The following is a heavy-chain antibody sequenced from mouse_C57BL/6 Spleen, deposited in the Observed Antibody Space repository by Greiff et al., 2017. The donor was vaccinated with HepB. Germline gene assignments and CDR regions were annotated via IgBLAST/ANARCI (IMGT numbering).Heavy chain of an antibody. D-gene: IGHD2-2*01. CDR3: ARGVTTDYFDY. V-gene: IGHV5-17*01. J-gene: IGHJ2*01. CDR2: ISSGSSTI. Sequence: EVQLQESGGGLVKPGGSLKLSCAASGFIFSDYGMHWVRQAPEKGLEWVAYISSGSSTIYYADTVKGRFTISRDNAKNTLFLQMTSLRSEDTAMYYCARGVTTDYFDYWGQGTTLTVSS. CDR1: GFIFSDYG.